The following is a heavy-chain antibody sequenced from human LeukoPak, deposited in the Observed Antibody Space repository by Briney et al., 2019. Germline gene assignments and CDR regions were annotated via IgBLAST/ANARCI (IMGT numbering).Heavy chain of an antibody. CDR3: ARQSSCSSTSCYPFDY. Sequence: LETLSLTCTVSGGSINSNSYYWGWIRQPPGKGLEWIGSIYYSGSTYYNPSLKSRVTISVDTSKNQFSLKLSSVTAADTAVYYCARQSSCSSTSCYPFDYWGQGTLVTVPS. CDR2: IYYSGST. D-gene: IGHD2-2*01. V-gene: IGHV4-39*01. J-gene: IGHJ4*02. CDR1: GGSINSNSYY.